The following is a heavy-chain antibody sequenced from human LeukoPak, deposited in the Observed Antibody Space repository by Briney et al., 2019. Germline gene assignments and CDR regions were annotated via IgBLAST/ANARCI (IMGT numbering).Heavy chain of an antibody. CDR2: IYYSGST. Sequence: PSETLSLTCTVSGGSISSYYWSWIRQPPGKGLEWIGYIYYSGSTNYNPSLKSRVTISVDTSKNQFSLKLSSVTAADTAVYYCARALMVGSLFDYWGQGTLVTVSS. D-gene: IGHD2-15*01. V-gene: IGHV4-59*01. CDR3: ARALMVGSLFDY. CDR1: GGSISSYY. J-gene: IGHJ4*02.